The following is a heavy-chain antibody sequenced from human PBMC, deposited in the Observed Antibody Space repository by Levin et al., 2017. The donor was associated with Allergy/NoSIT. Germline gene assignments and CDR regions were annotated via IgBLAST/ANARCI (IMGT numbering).Heavy chain of an antibody. CDR3: ARDNDYGDYGGY. CDR1: GYTFTSYY. Sequence: GESLKISCKASGYTFTSYYMHWVRQAPGQGLEWMGIINPSGGSTSYAQKFQGRVTMTRDTSTSTVYMELSSLRSEDTAVYYCARDNDYGDYGGYWGQGTLVTVSS. V-gene: IGHV1-46*01. D-gene: IGHD4-17*01. CDR2: INPSGGST. J-gene: IGHJ4*02.